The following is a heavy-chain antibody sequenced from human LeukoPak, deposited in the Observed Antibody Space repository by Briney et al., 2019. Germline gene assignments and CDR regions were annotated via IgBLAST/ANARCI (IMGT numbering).Heavy chain of an antibody. V-gene: IGHV4-34*01. CDR1: GGSFSGYY. J-gene: IGHJ6*03. Sequence: SETLSLTCAVYGGSFSGYYWSWIRQPLGKGLEWIGEINHSGSTNYNPSLKSRVTISVDTSKNQFSLKLSSVTAADTAVYYCSGLRVRYYYYYIDVWSKGTTVTISS. CDR3: SGLRVRYYYYYIDV. D-gene: IGHD3-10*01. CDR2: INHSGST.